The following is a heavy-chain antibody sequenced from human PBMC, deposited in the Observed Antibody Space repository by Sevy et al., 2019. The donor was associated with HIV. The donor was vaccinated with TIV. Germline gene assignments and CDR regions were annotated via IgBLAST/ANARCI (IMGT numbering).Heavy chain of an antibody. J-gene: IGHJ6*03. CDR2: IRSKANSYAM. D-gene: IGHD5-12*01. CDR3: TRRGFDGYDDWGYYYYYMDV. V-gene: IGHV3-73*01. Sequence: GGSLRLSCAASGFTFSGSAMHWVRQASGKGLEWVGRIRSKANSYAMAYAGSGKGRVTISRDDSKNTAYLQMNSLKTEDTAVYYCTRRGFDGYDDWGYYYYYMDVWGKGTTVTVSS. CDR1: GFTFSGSA.